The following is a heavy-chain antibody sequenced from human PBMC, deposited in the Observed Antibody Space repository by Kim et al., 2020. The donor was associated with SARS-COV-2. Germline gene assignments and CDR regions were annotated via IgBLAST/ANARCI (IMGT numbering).Heavy chain of an antibody. J-gene: IGHJ4*02. V-gene: IGHV3-7*01. CDR2: IKVDGSEK. Sequence: GGSLRLSCAASGFTFNAFWMNWVRQAPGKGLEWVASIKVDGSEKYYGDAVKGRFTISRDNADNSLWLQMDSLRGDDTAVYYCARNARYARLDLWGQGT. CDR3: ARNARYARLDL. D-gene: IGHD5-12*01. CDR1: GFTFNAFW.